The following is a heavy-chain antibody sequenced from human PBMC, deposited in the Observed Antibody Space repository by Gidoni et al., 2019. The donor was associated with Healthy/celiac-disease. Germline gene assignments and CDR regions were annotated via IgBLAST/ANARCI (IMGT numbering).Heavy chain of an antibody. CDR2: IGGRGGST. Sequence: EVQLLESGGGLVQPGGSLRLSCAASGFTFSSYAISWVRQAPGKGLEWVSAIGGRGGSTYYADAVKGRFTISIDNSKNTLYLQMNSLRAEDTAVYYCTQGRGIAAYFDYWGQGTLVTVSS. J-gene: IGHJ4*02. CDR3: TQGRGIAAYFDY. D-gene: IGHD6-13*01. CDR1: GFTFSSYA. V-gene: IGHV3-23*01.